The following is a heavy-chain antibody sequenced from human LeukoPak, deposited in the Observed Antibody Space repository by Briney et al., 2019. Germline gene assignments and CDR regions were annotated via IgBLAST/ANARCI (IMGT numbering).Heavy chain of an antibody. V-gene: IGHV4-59*01. CDR1: GVSISTYY. Sequence: PSETLSLTCTVSGVSISTYYWSWIRQPPGKGLEWIGYIYYSGSTNYIPSLKSRVTISVDTSKNQFSLKLSSVTAADTAVYYCARGATSLSYFDSRGQGTLVTVSS. CDR2: IYYSGST. D-gene: IGHD2/OR15-2a*01. J-gene: IGHJ4*02. CDR3: ARGATSLSYFDS.